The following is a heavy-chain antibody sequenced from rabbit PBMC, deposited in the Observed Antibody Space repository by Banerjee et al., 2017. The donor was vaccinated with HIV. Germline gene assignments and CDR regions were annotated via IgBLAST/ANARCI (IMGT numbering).Heavy chain of an antibody. D-gene: IGHD4-2*01. CDR1: GFSFSNKYV. CDR2: INTSTGNT. CDR3: ARDPAGREDFNL. V-gene: IGHV1S45*01. J-gene: IGHJ4*01. Sequence: QEQLEESGGDLVKPGGSLTLTCTASGFSFSNKYVMCWVRRAPGKGLEWIACINTSTGNTVYASWAKGRFTISKTSSTTVTLQMTSLTAADTATYFCARDPAGREDFNLWGQGTLVTVS.